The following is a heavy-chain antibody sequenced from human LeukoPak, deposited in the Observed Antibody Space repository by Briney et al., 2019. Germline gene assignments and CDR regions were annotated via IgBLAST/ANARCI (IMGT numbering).Heavy chain of an antibody. D-gene: IGHD1-26*01. J-gene: IGHJ4*02. CDR1: GFTFSSYS. CDR2: ISGSGGST. V-gene: IGHV3-23*01. CDR3: AKESGGFAPVGVTIDY. Sequence: GVSLRLSCAASGFTFSSYSMNWVRQAPGKGLEWVSAISGSGGSTYYADSVKGRFTISRDNSKNTLYLRMNSLRAEDTAVYYCAKESGGFAPVGVTIDYWGQGTLVT.